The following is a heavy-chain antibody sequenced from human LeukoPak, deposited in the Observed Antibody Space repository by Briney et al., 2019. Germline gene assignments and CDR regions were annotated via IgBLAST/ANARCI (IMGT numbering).Heavy chain of an antibody. CDR3: ARGEYCSSTSCYTVNWFDP. Sequence: ASVKVSCKASGYTFTSYGISWVRQAPGQGLEWMGWISAYNGNTNYAQKLQGRVTMTTDTSTSTAYMELKSLRSDDTAVYYCARGEYCSSTSCYTVNWFDPWGRGTLVTVSS. J-gene: IGHJ5*02. D-gene: IGHD2-2*02. CDR2: ISAYNGNT. CDR1: GYTFTSYG. V-gene: IGHV1-18*01.